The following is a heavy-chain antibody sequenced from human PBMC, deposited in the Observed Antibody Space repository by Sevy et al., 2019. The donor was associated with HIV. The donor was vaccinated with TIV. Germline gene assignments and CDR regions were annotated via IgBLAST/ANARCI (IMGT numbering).Heavy chain of an antibody. Sequence: GGSLRLSCVASGFTFNKAWMSWVRQAPGKGLEWVGRIKSKTDGATRDLAAPVKGRTIISRDDSKNTLYLQISNRKIEDTGVYFCAAGVGASDFDYWGQGTLVTVSS. D-gene: IGHD1-26*01. CDR2: IKSKTDGATR. V-gene: IGHV3-15*01. J-gene: IGHJ4*02. CDR1: GFTFNKAW. CDR3: AAGVGASDFDY.